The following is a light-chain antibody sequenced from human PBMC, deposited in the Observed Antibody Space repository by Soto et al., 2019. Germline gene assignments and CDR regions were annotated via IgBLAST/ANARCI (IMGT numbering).Light chain of an antibody. CDR3: QQRSDWPPRLT. CDR1: QTINNY. CDR2: DAS. J-gene: IGKJ4*01. V-gene: IGKV3-11*01. Sequence: EIVLPQSPATLSLSPGERATRSCRASQTINNYLAWYQQKPGQAPRLLVYDASYRAIGIPARFSGSGSGTDFTLTISSLEPEDLAVYYCQQRSDWPPRLTFGGGTKVEIK.